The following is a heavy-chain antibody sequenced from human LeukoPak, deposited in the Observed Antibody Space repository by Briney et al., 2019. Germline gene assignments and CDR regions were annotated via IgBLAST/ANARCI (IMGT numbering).Heavy chain of an antibody. D-gene: IGHD3-16*01. CDR3: ARDGDMITFGGVVYYFDY. CDR1: GGTFSSYA. Sequence: GSSVKVSCKASGGTFSSYAISWVRQAPGQGLEWMGGVIPIFGTPNYAQKFQGRVTITADESTSTAYMELSSLRSEDTAVYYCARDGDMITFGGVVYYFDYWGQGTLVTVSS. CDR2: VIPIFGTP. V-gene: IGHV1-69*01. J-gene: IGHJ4*02.